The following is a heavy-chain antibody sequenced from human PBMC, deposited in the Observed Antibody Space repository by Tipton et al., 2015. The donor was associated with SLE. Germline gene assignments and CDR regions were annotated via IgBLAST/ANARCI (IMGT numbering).Heavy chain of an antibody. J-gene: IGHJ4*02. V-gene: IGHV3-11*01. CDR3: PSAPPWDYGDYFGY. D-gene: IGHD4-17*01. Sequence: SLRLSCAASGFTFSDYYMSWIRQAPGKGLEWVSYISSSGSTIYYADSVKGRFTISRDNAKNSLYLQMNSLRAKDTAVYYCPSAPPWDYGDYFGYWGQGTLVTVSS. CDR1: GFTFSDYY. CDR2: ISSSGSTI.